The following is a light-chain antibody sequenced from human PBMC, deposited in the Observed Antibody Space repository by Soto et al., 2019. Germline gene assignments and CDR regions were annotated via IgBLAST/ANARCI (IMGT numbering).Light chain of an antibody. V-gene: IGLV7-43*01. CDR3: LLYYGGSREVV. CDR2: STI. J-gene: IGLJ2*01. Sequence: QAVVTQEPSLTVSPGGTVTLTCASGTGAVTSGYYPSWFQQKPGQPPRALIYSTIDRHSWTPARFSDSLLGGKAALTLSGVQPEDEAEYYCLLYYGGSREVVFGGGTKLTVL. CDR1: TGAVTSGYY.